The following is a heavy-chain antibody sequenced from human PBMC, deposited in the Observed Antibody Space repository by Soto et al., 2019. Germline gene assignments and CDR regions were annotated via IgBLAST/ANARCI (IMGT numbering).Heavy chain of an antibody. CDR1: GGTFSSYA. CDR2: IIPIFGTA. V-gene: IGHV1-69*13. CDR3: ARRSSYYYDSSAPGHFDY. J-gene: IGHJ4*02. D-gene: IGHD3-22*01. Sequence: ASVKVSCKASGGTFSSYAISWARQAPGQGLEWMGGIIPIFGTANYAQKFQGRVTITADESTSTAYMELSSLRSEDTAVYYCARRSSYYYDSSAPGHFDYWGQGTLVTVSS.